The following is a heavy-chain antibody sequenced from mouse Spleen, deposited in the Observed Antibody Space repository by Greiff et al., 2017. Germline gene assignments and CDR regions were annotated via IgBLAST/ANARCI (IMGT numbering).Heavy chain of an antibody. J-gene: IGHJ3*01. V-gene: IGHV1-18*01. Sequence: VHVKQSGPELVKPGASVKIPCKASGYTFTDYNMDWVKQSHGKSLEWIGDINPNNGGTIYNQKFKGKATLTVDKSSSTAYMEIRSLTSEDTAVYYCARRAPYGNYEGFAYWGQGTLVTVSA. CDR1: GYTFTDYN. CDR3: ARRAPYGNYEGFAY. CDR2: INPNNGGT. D-gene: IGHD2-1*01.